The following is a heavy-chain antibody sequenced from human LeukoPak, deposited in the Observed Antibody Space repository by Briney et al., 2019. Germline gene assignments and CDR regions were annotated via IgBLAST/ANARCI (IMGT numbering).Heavy chain of an antibody. CDR3: ARDSSCSGGTCYDT. J-gene: IGHJ5*02. CDR2: IYYSGSA. CDR1: GGSLNSGGNY. V-gene: IGHV4-61*08. D-gene: IGHD2-15*01. Sequence: SETLSLTCTVSGGSLNSGGNYWSWIRQPPGKGLEWIAYIYYSGSAHYNPSLKSRVTISIDTSKNQFSLKLSSVTAGDTAVYYCARDSSCSGGTCYDTWGQGTLVTVSS.